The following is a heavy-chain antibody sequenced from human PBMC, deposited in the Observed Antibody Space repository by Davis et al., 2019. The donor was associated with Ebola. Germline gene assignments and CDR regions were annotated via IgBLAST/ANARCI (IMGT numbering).Heavy chain of an antibody. CDR3: AIANRGPVADTGDY. CDR2: IKQDGSEK. J-gene: IGHJ4*02. CDR1: GFTFSNYW. D-gene: IGHD6-19*01. Sequence: GESLKISCAASGFTFSNYWMSWVRQAPVKGLEWVANIKQDGSEKQYVDSVKGRFTISRANAKNSLYLQMNSLRAEDTAVYYCAIANRGPVADTGDYWGQGTLVTVSS. V-gene: IGHV3-7*03.